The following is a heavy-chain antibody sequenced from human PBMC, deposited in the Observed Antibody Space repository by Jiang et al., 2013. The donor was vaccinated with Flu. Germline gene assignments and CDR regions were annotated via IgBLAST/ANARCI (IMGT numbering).Heavy chain of an antibody. V-gene: IGHV1-24*01. CDR2: FDPEDGET. Sequence: YTLTELSMHWVRQAPGKGLEWMGGFDPEDGETIYAQKFQGRVTMTEDTSTDTAYMELSSLRSEDTAVYYCATDLLRQQLHWYFDLWGRGTLVTVSS. CDR3: ATDLLRQQLHWYFDL. J-gene: IGHJ2*01. CDR1: YTLTELS. D-gene: IGHD6-13*01.